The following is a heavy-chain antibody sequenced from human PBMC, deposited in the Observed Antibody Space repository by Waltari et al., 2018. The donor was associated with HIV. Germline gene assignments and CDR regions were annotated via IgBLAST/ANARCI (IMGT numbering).Heavy chain of an antibody. D-gene: IGHD2-2*01. CDR1: GFSVSDNY. V-gene: IGHV3-53*01. Sequence: VQLVESGGGLIQPGGSLSLSCAASGFSVSDNYMSWVRQAPGKRPEWVSVVYLDGSTDDADSVRGRFTTSRDESKNMLYLQMNSLRAEDTAVYYCARALTRGLWDSWGQGTLVSVSS. J-gene: IGHJ4*02. CDR3: ARALTRGLWDS. CDR2: VYLDGST.